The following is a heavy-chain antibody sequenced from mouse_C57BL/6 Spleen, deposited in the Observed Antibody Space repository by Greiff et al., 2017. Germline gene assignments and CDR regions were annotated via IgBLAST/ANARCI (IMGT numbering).Heavy chain of an antibody. CDR1: GYTFTSYW. D-gene: IGHD3-2*02. Sequence: QVQLQQPGAELVKPGASVKLSCKASGYTFTSYWMHWVKQRPGRGLEWIGRIYPSSGGTKYNEKFKGKATLTADKPSSTAYMQLSSLTSEDSAVCYCGREGKQLTFDYWGQGTTLTVSS. CDR3: GREGKQLTFDY. V-gene: IGHV1-72*01. CDR2: IYPSSGGT. J-gene: IGHJ2*01.